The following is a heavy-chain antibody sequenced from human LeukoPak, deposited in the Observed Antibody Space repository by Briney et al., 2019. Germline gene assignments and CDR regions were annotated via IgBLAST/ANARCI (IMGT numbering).Heavy chain of an antibody. V-gene: IGHV4-4*07. CDR2: ISISGST. Sequence: SEALSLTCTESGGSSGSYYWIWVRQLAGQGVEWIGRISISGSTNYNPSLKSRVTMSVDTSKNQFPLKLTSVTAADQAVYYCARDGRSSPSGHWGQGTLVSVSS. D-gene: IGHD6-19*01. J-gene: IGHJ4*02. CDR3: ARDGRSSPSGH. CDR1: GGSSGSYY.